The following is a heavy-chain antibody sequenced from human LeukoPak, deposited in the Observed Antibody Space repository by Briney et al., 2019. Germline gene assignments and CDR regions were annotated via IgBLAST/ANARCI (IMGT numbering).Heavy chain of an antibody. CDR2: ISAYNGNT. J-gene: IGHJ4*02. Sequence: SVKVSRKASGYTLTSYGISWVRQAPGQGLEWMGWISAYNGNTNYAQTLQGRVTMTTDTSTSTAYMELRSLRSDDTAVYYCARVRITIFGVAIPEFDYWGQGTLVTVSS. V-gene: IGHV1-18*01. CDR1: GYTLTSYG. D-gene: IGHD3-3*01. CDR3: ARVRITIFGVAIPEFDY.